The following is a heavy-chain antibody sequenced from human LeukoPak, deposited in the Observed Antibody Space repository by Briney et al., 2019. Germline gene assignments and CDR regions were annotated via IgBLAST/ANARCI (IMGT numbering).Heavy chain of an antibody. Sequence: SQTLSLTCTVSGGSISSGSYYWSWIRQPAGKGLEWIGRIYASGNINYNPSLKSRVTISVDTSKNQFSLKLSSVTAADTAVYYCATGYGKLESWGQGTLVTVSS. CDR1: GGSISSGSYY. D-gene: IGHD2-15*01. V-gene: IGHV4-61*02. CDR2: IYASGNI. CDR3: ATGYGKLES. J-gene: IGHJ5*01.